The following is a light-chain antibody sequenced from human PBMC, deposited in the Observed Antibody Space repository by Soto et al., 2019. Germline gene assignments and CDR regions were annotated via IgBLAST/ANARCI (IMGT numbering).Light chain of an antibody. J-gene: IGLJ3*02. CDR2: DVS. CDR1: SSDVGGYNY. CDR3: CSYAGSFWV. V-gene: IGLV2-11*01. Sequence: QSVLTQPRSVSGSPGQSVTISCTGTSSDVGGYNYVSWYQQHPGKAPKLMIYDVSKRPSGVPDRFSGSKSGNTASLTISGLKAEYEADDYLCSYAGSFWVFGGVTKLTVL.